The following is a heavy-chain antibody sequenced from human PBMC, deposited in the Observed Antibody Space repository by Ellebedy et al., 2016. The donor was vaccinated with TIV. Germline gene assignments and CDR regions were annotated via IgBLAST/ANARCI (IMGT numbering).Heavy chain of an antibody. D-gene: IGHD4-17*01. J-gene: IGHJ5*02. Sequence: GESLKISCAVSGFSFRSYWMSWVRQAPGKGLEWVANIYQDGSDQYYVDSVKGRFTISRDNANKSLFLQMNSLRVEDTAVYYCARRGSYGDYAVQVNSWFDTWGQGTLVTVSS. CDR2: IYQDGSDQ. V-gene: IGHV3-7*01. CDR1: GFSFRSYW. CDR3: ARRGSYGDYAVQVNSWFDT.